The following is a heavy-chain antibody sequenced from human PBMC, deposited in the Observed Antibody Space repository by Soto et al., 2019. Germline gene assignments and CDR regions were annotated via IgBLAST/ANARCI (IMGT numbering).Heavy chain of an antibody. V-gene: IGHV3-30*18. J-gene: IGHJ3*02. CDR2: ISYDGSNK. CDR3: AKDASSSWKAFDI. CDR1: GFTFSSYG. Sequence: HPGGSLRLSCAASGFTFSSYGMHWVRQAPGKGLEWVAVISYDGSNKYYADSVKGRFTISRDNSKNTLYLQMNSLRAEDTAVYYXAKDASSSWKAFDIWGQGTMVTVSS. D-gene: IGHD6-13*01.